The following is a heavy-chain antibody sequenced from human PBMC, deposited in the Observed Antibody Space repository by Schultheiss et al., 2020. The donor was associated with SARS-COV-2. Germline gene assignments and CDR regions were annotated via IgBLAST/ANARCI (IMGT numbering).Heavy chain of an antibody. V-gene: IGHV3-30*01. CDR2: ISYDGSNK. D-gene: IGHD2-15*01. J-gene: IGHJ6*02. CDR1: GFTFSSYA. Sequence: GESLKISCAASGFTFSSYAMHWVRQAPGKGLEWVAVISYDGSNKYYADSVKGRFTISRDNSKNTLYLQMNSLRAEDTAVYYCARDRAPRLQYYYYYYGMDVWGQGTTVTSP. CDR3: ARDRAPRLQYYYYYYGMDV.